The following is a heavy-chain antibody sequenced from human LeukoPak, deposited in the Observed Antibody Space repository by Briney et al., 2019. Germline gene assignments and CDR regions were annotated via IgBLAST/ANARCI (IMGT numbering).Heavy chain of an antibody. CDR1: GGSISIYY. J-gene: IGHJ4*02. CDR3: GSQNFDWLLYY. CDR2: IYYSGST. D-gene: IGHD3-9*01. Sequence: SETLSLTCTVSGGSISIYYWRWLRQPPGKGLEGIGYIYYSGSTNYNPFLKSRVTISVDTSKNQFVLKLSSVAAADTAGYYCGSQNFDWLLYYWGQGTLVNLSS. V-gene: IGHV4-59*08.